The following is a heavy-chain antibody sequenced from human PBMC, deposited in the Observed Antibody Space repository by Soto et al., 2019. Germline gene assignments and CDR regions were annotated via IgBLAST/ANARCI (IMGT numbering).Heavy chain of an antibody. CDR2: ISGSGGAT. D-gene: IGHD4-17*01. Sequence: SCAASGFTFRSYAISWVRQAPGKGLEWVSGISGSGGATSYADSVKGRFTISRDNSKDILYLQMNSLRAEDTAVYYCARVDYGDYGWYFDLWGRGTLVTVSS. CDR3: ARVDYGDYGWYFDL. CDR1: GFTFRSYA. V-gene: IGHV3-23*01. J-gene: IGHJ2*01.